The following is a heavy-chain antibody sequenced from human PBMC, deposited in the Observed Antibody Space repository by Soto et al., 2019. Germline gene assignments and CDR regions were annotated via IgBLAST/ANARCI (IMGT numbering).Heavy chain of an antibody. D-gene: IGHD6-13*01. J-gene: IGHJ6*02. CDR2: MNTNSDDT. CDR1: GYTFTSYD. V-gene: IGHV1-8*01. CDR3: AREWSAAGHFYGMDV. Sequence: ASVKVSCKTSGYTFTSYDINWVRQAPGQGLEWVGWMNTNSDDTRSAQKFRGRLTLTRDKSMRAVYMKLSNLRPDDSAVYYCAREWSAAGHFYGMDVWGQGTMVTVYS.